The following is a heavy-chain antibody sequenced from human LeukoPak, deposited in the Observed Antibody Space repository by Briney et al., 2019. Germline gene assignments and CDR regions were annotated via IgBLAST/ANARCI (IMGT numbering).Heavy chain of an antibody. V-gene: IGHV4-4*07. D-gene: IGHD1-20*01. Sequence: SETLSLTCTVSGGSISNYYWTWIRQPAGKGLEWLGRIHSSGSTNCNPTLKGRVTMSVDTSKNQFSLNLSSVTAADTAMYYCARDIVYNWSHWYFDLWGRGTLVTVSS. J-gene: IGHJ2*01. CDR2: IHSSGST. CDR1: GGSISNYY. CDR3: ARDIVYNWSHWYFDL.